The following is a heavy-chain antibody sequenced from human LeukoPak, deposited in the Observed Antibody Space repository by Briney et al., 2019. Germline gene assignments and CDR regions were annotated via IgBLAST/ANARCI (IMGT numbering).Heavy chain of an antibody. CDR1: GYSFTSYW. CDR2: ISAYNGKT. J-gene: IGHJ4*02. D-gene: IGHD6-13*01. CDR3: ARGKVAAAFDY. V-gene: IGHV1-18*04. Sequence: GESLKISCKGSGYSFTSYWIGWVRQAPGQGLEWMGWISAYNGKTNYAQKFQGRVTMTTDTSTNTAYMELRSLRSDDTAVFYCARGKVAAAFDYWGQGTLVTVSS.